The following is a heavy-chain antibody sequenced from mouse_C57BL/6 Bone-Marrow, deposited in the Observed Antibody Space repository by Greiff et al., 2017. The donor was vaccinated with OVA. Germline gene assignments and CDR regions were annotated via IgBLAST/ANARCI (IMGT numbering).Heavy chain of an antibody. D-gene: IGHD2-12*01. V-gene: IGHV1-55*01. J-gene: IGHJ4*01. CDR2: IYPGSGST. CDR3: ARPYYRWGMDY. CDR1: GYTFTSYW. Sequence: VQLQESGAELVKPGASVKMSCKASGYTFTSYWITWVKQRPGQGLEWIGDIYPGSGSTNYNEKFKSKATLTVDTSSSTAYMQLSSLTSEDSAVYYCARPYYRWGMDYWGQGTSVTVSS.